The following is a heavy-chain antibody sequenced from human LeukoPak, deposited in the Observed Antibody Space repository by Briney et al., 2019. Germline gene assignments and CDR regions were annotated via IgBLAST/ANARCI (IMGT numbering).Heavy chain of an antibody. J-gene: IGHJ4*02. CDR1: GFTFSSYW. D-gene: IGHD3/OR15-3a*01. Sequence: GGSLRLSCAASGFTFSSYWMHWVRQAPGKGLVWVSGIKSDGSSTSYADSVRGRFTVSRDNAKNTLYLQMNSLRAEDTAVYYCAREGRFLDRSPVDYWGQGSLVTVSS. V-gene: IGHV3-74*01. CDR3: AREGRFLDRSPVDY. CDR2: IKSDGSST.